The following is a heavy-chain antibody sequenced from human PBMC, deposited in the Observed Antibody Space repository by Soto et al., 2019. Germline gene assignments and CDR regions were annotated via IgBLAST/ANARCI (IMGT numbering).Heavy chain of an antibody. J-gene: IGHJ6*02. Sequence: GGSLRLSCAASGFSFNRHWMSWVRQAPGKGLQWVASIKRDGSEKYYVDSVKGRFTISRDNVKNSLSLQMNSLRAEDTAVYYCARDPYYYDSHYYYGMDVWGQGXTVTVSS. CDR1: GFSFNRHW. V-gene: IGHV3-7*01. CDR2: IKRDGSEK. D-gene: IGHD3-22*01. CDR3: ARDPYYYDSHYYYGMDV.